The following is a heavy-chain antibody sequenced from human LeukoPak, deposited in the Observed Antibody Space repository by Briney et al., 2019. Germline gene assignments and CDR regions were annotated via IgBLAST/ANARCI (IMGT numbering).Heavy chain of an antibody. Sequence: GGSLRLSFPATGFTSSNYGMHCLRQAPGKGLEWVAFIWYDATKIYYSDSVKGRFTISRDNSKNTLSLQMNNLRAEDAARYYRVREGEGHNYGWDYWGQGTLVTVSS. J-gene: IGHJ4*02. D-gene: IGHD3-16*01. CDR3: VREGEGHNYGWDY. V-gene: IGHV3-33*01. CDR2: IWYDATKI. CDR1: GFTSSNYG.